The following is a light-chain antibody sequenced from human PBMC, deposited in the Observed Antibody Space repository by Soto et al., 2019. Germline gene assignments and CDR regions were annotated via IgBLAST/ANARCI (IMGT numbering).Light chain of an antibody. J-gene: IGLJ1*01. CDR3: TSYTGSNTLEV. CDR2: DVN. V-gene: IGLV2-14*03. CDR1: SSDIGAYNY. Sequence: QSALTQPVSVSGSPGQSITISCTGTSSDIGAYNYVSWYRQHPGKAPQLLIYDVNNRPSGVSHRFSGSKSGNTASLTISGLQSEDEADYFCTSYTGSNTLEVFGPGTQLTVL.